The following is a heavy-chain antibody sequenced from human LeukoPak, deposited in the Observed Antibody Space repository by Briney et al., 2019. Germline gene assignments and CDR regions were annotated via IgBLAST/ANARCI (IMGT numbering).Heavy chain of an antibody. Sequence: GGSLRLSCAASGFTFSSYAMSWVRQAPGKGLEWVSAISGSGGSTYYADSVKGRFTISRDNSKNTLHLQMNSLRAEDTAVYYCAKDRRITMIVVTDAFDIWGQGTMVTVSS. CDR1: GFTFSSYA. CDR2: ISGSGGST. D-gene: IGHD3-22*01. J-gene: IGHJ3*02. CDR3: AKDRRITMIVVTDAFDI. V-gene: IGHV3-23*01.